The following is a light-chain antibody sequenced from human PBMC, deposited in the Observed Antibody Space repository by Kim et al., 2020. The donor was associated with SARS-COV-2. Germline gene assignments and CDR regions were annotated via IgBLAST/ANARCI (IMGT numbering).Light chain of an antibody. CDR1: QDISIY. V-gene: IGKV1-16*01. J-gene: IGKJ4*01. CDR3: QQYNSYPLT. CDR2: AAS. Sequence: DIQMTQSPSSLSASVGDRVTITCRASQDISIYLAWFQQKPGKAPKSLIYAASDLQSGVPSRFSGSGAGTDFTLTISSLQPEDFATYYCQQYNSYPLTFGGGTKVDIK.